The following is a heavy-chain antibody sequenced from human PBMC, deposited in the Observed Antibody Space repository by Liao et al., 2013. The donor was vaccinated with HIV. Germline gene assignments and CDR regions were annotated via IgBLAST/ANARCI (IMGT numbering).Heavy chain of an antibody. J-gene: IGHJ3*01. D-gene: IGHD6-19*01. CDR3: ARAPVAGTKSNAFDV. Sequence: QVQLQESGPGLVKPSETLTLTCTVSGDSISGYSWSWIRQPAGKGLTWIGRMYSSGSTNYSPSLKSRVSLSVDSSKNQFSLKLTSMTAADTALYYCARAPVAGTKSNAFDVWGQGTMVTVSS. CDR2: MYSSGST. CDR1: GDSISGYS. V-gene: IGHV4-4*07.